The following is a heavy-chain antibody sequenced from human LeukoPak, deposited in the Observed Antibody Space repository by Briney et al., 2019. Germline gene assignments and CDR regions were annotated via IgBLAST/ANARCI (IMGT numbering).Heavy chain of an antibody. CDR3: AKGGETTVTTPGYFHY. J-gene: IGHJ4*02. Sequence: GGSLRLSCAASGFTFSSYAMSWVRQAPGKGLEWVSPISGGGDITYYADSVKGRFTISSDNSKSTLYLQMNSLRAEDTAIYYCAKGGETTVTTPGYFHYWGQGALVTVSS. D-gene: IGHD4-17*01. CDR2: ISGGGDIT. V-gene: IGHV3-23*01. CDR1: GFTFSSYA.